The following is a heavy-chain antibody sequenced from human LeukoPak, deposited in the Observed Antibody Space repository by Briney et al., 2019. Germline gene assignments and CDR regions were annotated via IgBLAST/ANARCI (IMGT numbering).Heavy chain of an antibody. CDR2: THYSGST. CDR3: ARDQRRDYGDYFDN. CDR1: GDSISSYF. J-gene: IGHJ4*02. V-gene: IGHV4-59*01. D-gene: IGHD3-16*01. Sequence: SETLSLTCTVSGDSISSYFWSWIRQCPGKGLEWIGYTHYSGSTSYNPSLTSRVTISLDTSKNQFYLKLSSVTASDTAFYYCARDQRRDYGDYFDNWGQGTQVTVSS.